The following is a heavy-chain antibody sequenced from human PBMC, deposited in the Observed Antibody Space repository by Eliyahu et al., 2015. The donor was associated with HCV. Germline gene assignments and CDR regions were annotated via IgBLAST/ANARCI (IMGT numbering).Heavy chain of an antibody. CDR1: GFTFSNAW. V-gene: IGHV3-15*01. CDR3: ITGFGVVNYFDN. J-gene: IGHJ4*02. CDR2: VKSKVDGGTT. Sequence: EVQLVESGVGLVKPGGSXXLAXXXSGFTFSNAWMSWVRPAPGKGLEWVGRVKSKVDGGTTDYAAPVKGRFSISRDDSKNMLYLQMNSLRTEGTAVYYCITGFGVVNYFDNWGQGTLVTVSS. D-gene: IGHD3-3*01.